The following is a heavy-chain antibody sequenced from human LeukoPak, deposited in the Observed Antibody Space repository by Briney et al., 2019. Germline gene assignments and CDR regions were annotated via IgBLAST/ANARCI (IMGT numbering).Heavy chain of an antibody. J-gene: IGHJ4*02. D-gene: IGHD2-15*01. Sequence: GGSLTLSCAASGFTFSRHPMSWVRQPPGKGLEWVSAINSTGGSTYYADSVKGRFTISRDNSTTKLHLQLNSLRAEDTAVSYCAKDHIAVAIALSRYFDYWGQGTLVTVSS. V-gene: IGHV3-23*01. CDR1: GFTFSRHP. CDR3: AKDHIAVAIALSRYFDY. CDR2: INSTGGST.